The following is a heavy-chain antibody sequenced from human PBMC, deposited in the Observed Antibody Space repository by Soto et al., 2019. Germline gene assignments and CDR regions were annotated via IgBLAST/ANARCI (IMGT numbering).Heavy chain of an antibody. CDR2: VSGGGGRT. Sequence: GGSLRLSCVASGFPFSRNAMGWVRQAPGRGLEWISGVSGGGGRTYYADSVKGRFTISRDNSKDTLYLQMSRLRAEDTARYYCAKIAEAVAGTGYGYWGQG. CDR3: AKIAEAVAGTGYGY. D-gene: IGHD6-19*01. J-gene: IGHJ4*02. V-gene: IGHV3-23*01. CDR1: GFPFSRNA.